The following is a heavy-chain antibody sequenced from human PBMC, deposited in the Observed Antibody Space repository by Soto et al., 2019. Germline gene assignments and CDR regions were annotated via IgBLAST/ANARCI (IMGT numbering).Heavy chain of an antibody. Sequence: QVQLQESGPGLLRPSETLSLTCAVSRGSVSSDLFYWSWIRQPPGKGLEWIGYIYNSRSTNYNTSLKSRVTMPLDTPSNQFFLKLTSVTAADTAVYYCAREKRAGNWFDSWGQGTLVTVSS. CDR2: IYNSRST. J-gene: IGHJ5*01. CDR1: RGSVSSDLFY. D-gene: IGHD3-10*01. V-gene: IGHV4-61*01. CDR3: AREKRAGNWFDS.